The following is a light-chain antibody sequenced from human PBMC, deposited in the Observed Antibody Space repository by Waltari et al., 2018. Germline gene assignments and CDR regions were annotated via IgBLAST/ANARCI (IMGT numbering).Light chain of an antibody. V-gene: IGKV3-11*01. Sequence: EIVLTQSPATLSLSPGERATISCRASQRVSSYLAWYQQKPGQAPRLLIYDASNRATGIPARFSGSGSGTDFTLTISSLEPEDFAVYYCQQRSNWPPAITFGQGTRLEIK. CDR2: DAS. CDR3: QQRSNWPPAIT. CDR1: QRVSSY. J-gene: IGKJ5*01.